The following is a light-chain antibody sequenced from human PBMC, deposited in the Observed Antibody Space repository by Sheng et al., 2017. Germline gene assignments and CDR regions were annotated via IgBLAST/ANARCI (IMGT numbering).Light chain of an antibody. J-gene: IGLJ1*01. V-gene: IGLV7-46*01. CDR3: LLSYSGAYV. CDR1: TGAVTSGHY. Sequence: QAVVTQEPSLTVSPGGTVTLTCGSSTGAVTSGHYPYWFQQKPGQAPRTLIYDTSNKHSWTPARFSGSLLGGESCPDPFRVAQPEDEAEYYCLLSYSGAYVFGTGTKVTVL. CDR2: DTS.